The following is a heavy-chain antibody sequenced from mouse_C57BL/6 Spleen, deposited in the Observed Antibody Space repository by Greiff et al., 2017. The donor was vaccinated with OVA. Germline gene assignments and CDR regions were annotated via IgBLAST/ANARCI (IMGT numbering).Heavy chain of an antibody. D-gene: IGHD2-2*01. Sequence: EVNVVESGGDLVKPGGSLKLSCAASGFTFSSYGMSWVRQTPDKRLEWVATISSGGSYTYYPDSVKGRFTISRDNAKNTLYLQMSSLKSEDTAMYYCARNGYDYYFDYWGQGTTLTVSS. J-gene: IGHJ2*01. CDR1: GFTFSSYG. CDR3: ARNGYDYYFDY. CDR2: ISSGGSYT. V-gene: IGHV5-6*01.